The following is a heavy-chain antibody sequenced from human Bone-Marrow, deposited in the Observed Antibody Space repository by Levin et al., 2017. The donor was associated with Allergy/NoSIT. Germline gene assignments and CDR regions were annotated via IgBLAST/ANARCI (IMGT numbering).Heavy chain of an antibody. J-gene: IGHJ3*01. CDR2: ISNSGDYI. Sequence: GGSLRLSCAASGFTFSSHTMNWVRQAPGRGLEWVSSISNSGDYIYYADSMKGRFTISRDNANNSLYLQMNNLRAEDTAVYYCARETYGGTDAFDVWGQRTMVTVSS. CDR1: GFTFSSHT. D-gene: IGHD4-23*01. CDR3: ARETYGGTDAFDV. V-gene: IGHV3-21*01.